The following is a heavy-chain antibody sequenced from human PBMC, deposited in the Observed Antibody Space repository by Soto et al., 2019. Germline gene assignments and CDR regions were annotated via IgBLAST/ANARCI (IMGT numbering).Heavy chain of an antibody. CDR2: LYSGGSS. CDR1: GFIVSRSY. CDR3: ARLGYFEDSGYSYFDS. J-gene: IGHJ5*01. V-gene: IGHV3-53*01. D-gene: IGHD3-22*01. Sequence: EVQLVESGGGLVRPGGSLRLSCGVSGFIVSRSYMTWVRQAPGKGLEWVSSLYSGGSSYYSDSVKGRFTISRDNSENTLSLQMYSLRAEDTAVYYCARLGYFEDSGYSYFDSWGHGTLVTVSS.